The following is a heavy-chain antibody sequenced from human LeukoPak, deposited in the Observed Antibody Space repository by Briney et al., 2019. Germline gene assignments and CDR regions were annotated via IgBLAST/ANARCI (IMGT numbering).Heavy chain of an antibody. CDR2: ISAYNGNT. D-gene: IGHD2-2*01. Sequence: GASVKVSCKASGYTFTSYGISWVRQAPGQGLEWMGWISAYNGNTNYAQELQGRVTMTTDTSTSTAYMELRSLRSDDTAVYYCARYELPSRYYYYGMDVWGQGTTVTVSS. CDR3: ARYELPSRYYYYGMDV. V-gene: IGHV1-18*01. J-gene: IGHJ6*02. CDR1: GYTFTSYG.